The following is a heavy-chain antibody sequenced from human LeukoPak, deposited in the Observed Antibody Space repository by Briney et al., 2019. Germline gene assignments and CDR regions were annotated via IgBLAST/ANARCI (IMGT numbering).Heavy chain of an antibody. CDR2: MYYSGST. CDR3: ARPYYYDSRIDP. V-gene: IGHV4-30-4*01. CDR1: GGSISSGDYY. Sequence: SQTLALTCTVSGGSISSGDYYWSWIRQPPGKGLEWIAYMYYSGSTYYNPSLKSRVTMSADTSKNQLSLKLSSVTAADMAVYYCARPYYYDSRIDPWGQGILVTVSS. J-gene: IGHJ5*02. D-gene: IGHD3-22*01.